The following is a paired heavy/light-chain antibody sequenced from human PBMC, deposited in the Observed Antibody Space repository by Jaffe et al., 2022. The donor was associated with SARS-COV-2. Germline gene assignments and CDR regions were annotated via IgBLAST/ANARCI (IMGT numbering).Heavy chain of an antibody. CDR3: ARASFYGDGRFDY. D-gene: IGHD4-17*01. J-gene: IGHJ4*02. V-gene: IGHV3-48*01. CDR1: GFTFSTYS. CDR2: ISGSSDTI. Sequence: EVQLVESGGGLVQPGGSLRLSCAASGFTFSTYSMNWVRQAPGKGLEWVSYISGSSDTIYYADSVKGRFTISRDNAKNSLYLQMNSLRAEDTAVYYCARASFYGDGRFDYWGQGTLVTVSS.
Light chain of an antibody. CDR3: QQSYSTPWT. CDR2: AAS. CDR1: QSISSY. V-gene: IGKV1-39*01. Sequence: DIQMTQSPSSLSASVGDRVTITCRASQSISSYSNWYQQKPGKAPKLLIYAASSLQSGVPSRFSGSGSGTDFALTISSLQPEDFATYYCQQSYSTPWTFGQGTKVEIK. J-gene: IGKJ1*01.